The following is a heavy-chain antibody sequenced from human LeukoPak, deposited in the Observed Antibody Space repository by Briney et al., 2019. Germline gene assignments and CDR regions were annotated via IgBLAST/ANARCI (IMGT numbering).Heavy chain of an antibody. V-gene: IGHV3-64*01. CDR3: ARADQWLAFDY. Sequence: GGSLRLSCAASGFTFSSYAMHWVRRAPGKGLEYVSAISSNGGSTYYANSVKGRFTISRDNSKNTLYLQMGSLRAEDMAVYYCARADQWLAFDYWGQGILVTVSS. CDR2: ISSNGGST. J-gene: IGHJ4*02. D-gene: IGHD6-19*01. CDR1: GFTFSSYA.